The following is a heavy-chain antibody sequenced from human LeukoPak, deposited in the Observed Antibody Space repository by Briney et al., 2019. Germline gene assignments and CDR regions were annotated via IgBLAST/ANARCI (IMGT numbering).Heavy chain of an antibody. D-gene: IGHD2-2*02. V-gene: IGHV3-23*01. CDR1: GFTFSSYA. CDR2: ISGSGGST. CDR3: AKDPLRRYCSSTSCYTGSFDY. J-gene: IGHJ4*02. Sequence: PGGSLRLSCAASGFTFSSYAMSWVRQALGKGLEWVSAISGSGGSTYYADSVKGRFTISRDNSKNTLYLQMNSLRAEDTAVYYCAKDPLRRYCSSTSCYTGSFDYWGQGTLVTVSS.